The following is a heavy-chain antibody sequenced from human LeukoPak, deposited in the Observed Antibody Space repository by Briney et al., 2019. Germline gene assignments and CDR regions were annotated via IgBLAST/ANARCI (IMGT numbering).Heavy chain of an antibody. CDR3: ARRSTVVTPGWFDP. D-gene: IGHD4-23*01. CDR2: IYYSGST. CDR1: GGSISGSSYY. Sequence: PSETLSLTCTVSGGSISGSSYYWGWIRQPPGKGLEWIGSIYYSGSTYYNPSLKSRVTISVDTSKNQFSLKLSSVTAADTAVYYCARRSTVVTPGWFDPWGQGTLVTVSS. J-gene: IGHJ5*02. V-gene: IGHV4-39*01.